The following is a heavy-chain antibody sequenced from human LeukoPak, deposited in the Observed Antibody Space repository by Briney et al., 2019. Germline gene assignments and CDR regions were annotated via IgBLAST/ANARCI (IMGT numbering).Heavy chain of an antibody. CDR1: GGSFSSGSYY. CDR2: IYYSGST. Sequence: SETLSLTRTVSGGSFSSGSYYWSWIRQPPGKGLEWIGYIYYSGSTNYNPSLKSRVTISVDTSKNQFSLKLSSVTAADTAVYYCARGEPYYYDSSGSNLWGRGTLVTVSS. V-gene: IGHV4-61*01. D-gene: IGHD3-22*01. CDR3: ARGEPYYYDSSGSNL. J-gene: IGHJ2*01.